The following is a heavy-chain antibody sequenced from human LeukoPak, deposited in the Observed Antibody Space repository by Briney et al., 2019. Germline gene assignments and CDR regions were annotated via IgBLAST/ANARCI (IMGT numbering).Heavy chain of an antibody. CDR1: GYTFTSYY. Sequence: GASVKVSCKASGYTFTSYYMHWVRQAPGQGLEWMGIINPSGGSTSYAQKFQGRATMTRDTSTSTVYMELSSLRSEDTAVYYCARQLRSPRRWFDPWGQGTLVTVSS. V-gene: IGHV1-46*01. CDR2: INPSGGST. D-gene: IGHD5-12*01. CDR3: ARQLRSPRRWFDP. J-gene: IGHJ5*02.